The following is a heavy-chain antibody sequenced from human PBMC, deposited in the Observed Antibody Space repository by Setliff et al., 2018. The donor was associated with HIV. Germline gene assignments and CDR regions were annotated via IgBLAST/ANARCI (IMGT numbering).Heavy chain of an antibody. Sequence: KTSETLSLTCTVSGGSISSYYWSWIRQPPGKGLEWIGYIYYSGSTNYNPSLKSRVAISVDTSKNQFSLKLSSVTAADTAVYYCARGIPQREYSTSSRLVDYWGQGTLVTVSS. CDR1: GGSISSYY. V-gene: IGHV4-59*01. J-gene: IGHJ4*02. D-gene: IGHD6-6*01. CDR3: ARGIPQREYSTSSRLVDY. CDR2: IYYSGST.